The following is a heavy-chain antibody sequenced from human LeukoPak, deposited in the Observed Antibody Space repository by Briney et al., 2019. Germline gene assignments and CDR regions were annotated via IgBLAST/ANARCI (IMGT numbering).Heavy chain of an antibody. CDR1: GYTFTSYD. CDR2: MNPNSGNT. Sequence: ASVKVSCKASGYTFTSYDINWVRQATGQGLEWMGWMNPNSGNTGYAQKFQGRVTMTRDMSTSTVYMELSSLRSEDTAVYYCARADSYAYAFDIWGQGTMVTVSS. V-gene: IGHV1-8*01. J-gene: IGHJ3*02. CDR3: ARADSYAYAFDI. D-gene: IGHD5-18*01.